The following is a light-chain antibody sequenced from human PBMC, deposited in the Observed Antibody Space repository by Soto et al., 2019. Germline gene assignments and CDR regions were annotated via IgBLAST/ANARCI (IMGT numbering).Light chain of an antibody. V-gene: IGLV2-14*01. CDR1: SSDVGGYNY. CDR3: SSYTSTSTYV. Sequence: QSALTQPASVSGSPGQSITISCTGTSSDVGGYNYVSWHQQHPGKAPKFMIYDVTNRPSGVSNRFSGSKSGNTASLTISGLQAEDEADYYCSSYTSTSTYVFGTGTKLTVL. J-gene: IGLJ1*01. CDR2: DVT.